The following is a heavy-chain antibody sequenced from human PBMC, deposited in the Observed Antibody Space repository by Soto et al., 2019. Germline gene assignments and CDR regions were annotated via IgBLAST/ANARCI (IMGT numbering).Heavy chain of an antibody. D-gene: IGHD1-26*01. CDR3: ARSGSYPHFDY. CDR1: GYTFSNYW. CDR2: INSDGIST. V-gene: IGHV3-74*01. Sequence: EVQLVESGGGLVQPGGSLRLSCAASGYTFSNYWMHWARQAPGKGLVWVSRINSDGISTSYSDSVKGRFTISRDNGKNTLYQQMNSLRAEDTAVYYCARSGSYPHFDYRGQGTLVTVSS. J-gene: IGHJ4*02.